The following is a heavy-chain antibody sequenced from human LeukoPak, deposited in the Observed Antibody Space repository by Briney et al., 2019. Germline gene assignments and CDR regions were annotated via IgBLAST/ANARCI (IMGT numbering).Heavy chain of an antibody. CDR3: ANRGLRYYFDY. D-gene: IGHD4-17*01. J-gene: IGHJ4*02. V-gene: IGHV3-23*01. Sequence: PGGSLRLSCAASGFTFSTYAMTWVRQAPGKGLEWVSTISDSGYSTYYADSVKGRFTISRDNSKSTLYLQMNSLRAEDTAVYYCANRGLRYYFDYWGQGTLVTVSS. CDR1: GFTFSTYA. CDR2: ISDSGYST.